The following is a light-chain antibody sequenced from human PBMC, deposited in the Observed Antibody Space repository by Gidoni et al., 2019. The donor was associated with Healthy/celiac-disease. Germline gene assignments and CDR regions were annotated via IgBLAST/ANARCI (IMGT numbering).Light chain of an antibody. CDR1: QSVSSN. Sequence: EIVMPQSPATLSVSPGERATLPCRASQSVSSNLAWYQQKPGQAPRLLIYGASTRATGIPARFSGGGSGKEFTLTISSLQSEDFAVHYCQQYNNWPETFGQGTKVEIK. CDR3: QQYNNWPET. V-gene: IGKV3-15*01. CDR2: GAS. J-gene: IGKJ1*01.